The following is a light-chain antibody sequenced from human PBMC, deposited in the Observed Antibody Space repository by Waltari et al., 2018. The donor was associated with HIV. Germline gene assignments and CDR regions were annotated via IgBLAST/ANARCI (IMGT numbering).Light chain of an antibody. CDR2: LAS. Sequence: TQSPQFLSVTSGEPASISCESSQSLTHDNGFNYLDWYVQRAGRSPQLLIHLASSRASDVPARFSGTVSGTNFTLTISSLESSDVGLYYCMQTLQTPWTFGQGTRV. V-gene: IGKV2-28*01. J-gene: IGKJ1*01. CDR3: MQTLQTPWT. CDR1: QSLTHDNGFNY.